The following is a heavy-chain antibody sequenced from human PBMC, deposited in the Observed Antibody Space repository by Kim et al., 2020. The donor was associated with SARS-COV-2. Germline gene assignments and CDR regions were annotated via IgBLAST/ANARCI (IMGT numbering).Heavy chain of an antibody. CDR3: TTVFSSGWSIWFDP. D-gene: IGHD6-19*01. J-gene: IGHJ5*02. V-gene: IGHV3-15*01. Sequence: GGSLRLSCAASGFTFSNAWMSWVRQAPGKGLEWVGRIKSKTDGGTTDYAAPVKGRFTISRDDSKNTLYLQMNSLKTEDTAVYYCTTVFSSGWSIWFDPWGQGTLVTVSS. CDR1: GFTFSNAW. CDR2: IKSKTDGGTT.